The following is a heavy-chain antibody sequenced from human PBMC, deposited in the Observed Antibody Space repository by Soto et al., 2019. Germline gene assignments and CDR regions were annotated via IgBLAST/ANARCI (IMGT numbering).Heavy chain of an antibody. CDR3: AQDRGCSGSTCYQAY. CDR2: ISGSRGSTT. V-gene: IGHV3-23*01. CDR1: GFTFSDYG. D-gene: IGHD2-2*01. Sequence: GGSLRLSCAAPGFTFSDYGLSWVRQAPGKGLEWVSSISGSRGSTTYYAGSVKGRFTISRDNSKNTLYLQMNSLRVEDTAVYYCAQDRGCSGSTCYQAYWRPGTLVTVSS. J-gene: IGHJ4*02.